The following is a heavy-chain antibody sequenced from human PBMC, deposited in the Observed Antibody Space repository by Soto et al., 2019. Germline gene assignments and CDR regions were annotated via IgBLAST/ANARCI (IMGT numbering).Heavy chain of an antibody. CDR1: GDTFSSYA. J-gene: IGHJ6*02. CDR2: IIPVFGTP. D-gene: IGHD3-22*01. V-gene: IGHV1-69*13. Sequence: SVKVSCKASGDTFSSYAISWVRQAPGQGLEWMGAIIPVFGTPNYAQKFQDRVTITADESTTTVYMEVRSLTSEDTAVYYCARGDATKIVVTTYYGMDVWGQGTTVTVSS. CDR3: ARGDATKIVVTTYYGMDV.